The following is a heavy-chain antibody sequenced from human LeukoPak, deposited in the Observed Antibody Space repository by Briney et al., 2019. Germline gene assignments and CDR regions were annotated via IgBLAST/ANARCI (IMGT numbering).Heavy chain of an antibody. CDR2: ISSSSSYI. J-gene: IGHJ3*02. D-gene: IGHD1-26*01. V-gene: IGHV3-21*01. CDR1: EFTFSSYS. Sequence: PGGSLRLSCAASEFTFSSYSMNWVRQAPGKGLEWVSSISSSSSYIYYADSVKGRFTISRDNAKNSLYLQMNSLRAEDTAVYYCARGSPLWEPRALDAFDIWGQGTMVTVSS. CDR3: ARGSPLWEPRALDAFDI.